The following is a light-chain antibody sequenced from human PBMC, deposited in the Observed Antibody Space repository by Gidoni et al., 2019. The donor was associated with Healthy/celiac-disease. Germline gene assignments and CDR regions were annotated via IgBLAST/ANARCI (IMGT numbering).Light chain of an antibody. V-gene: IGKV3-11*01. Sequence: EIVLTQSPATLSLSPGERATLSCRASQSVSSYLAWYQQKPGQAPRLLIYDVSNRATGIPARFSGSGSGTDFTLTISSLEPEAFAVYYCQQRSNWPLTFGGGTKVEIK. CDR1: QSVSSY. CDR3: QQRSNWPLT. J-gene: IGKJ4*01. CDR2: DVS.